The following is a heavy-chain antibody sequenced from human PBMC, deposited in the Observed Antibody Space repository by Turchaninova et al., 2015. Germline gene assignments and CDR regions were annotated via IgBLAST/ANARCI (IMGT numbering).Heavy chain of an antibody. CDR2: MNIDGSST. CDR3: ARGALRGDYNY. V-gene: IGHV3-74*01. J-gene: IGHJ4*02. Sequence: EVKLVDSGAALCQPWGSLRLACGASGFTFSRYWRPWVRQGRGKGVVWVSRMNIDGSSTSSADSVKGRFTISRDNAKNTLYLQMNSLRAEDTAVYYCARGALRGDYNYWGQGTLVTVSS. D-gene: IGHD4-17*01. CDR1: GFTFSRYW.